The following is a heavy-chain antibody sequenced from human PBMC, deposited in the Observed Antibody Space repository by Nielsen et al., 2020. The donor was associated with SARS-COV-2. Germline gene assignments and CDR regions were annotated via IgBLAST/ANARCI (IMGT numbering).Heavy chain of an antibody. CDR2: IGTAGDT. CDR3: ARAGRGSYNLDY. J-gene: IGHJ4*02. Sequence: LKISCAASGFTFSSYDMHWVRQATGKGLEWVSAIGTAGDTYYPGSVKGRFTISRENAKNSLYLQMNSLRAGDTAVYYCARAGRGSYNLDYWGQGTLVTVSS. CDR1: GFTFSSYD. V-gene: IGHV3-13*04. D-gene: IGHD1-26*01.